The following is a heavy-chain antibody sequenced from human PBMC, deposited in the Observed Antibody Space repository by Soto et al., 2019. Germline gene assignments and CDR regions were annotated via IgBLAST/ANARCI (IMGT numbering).Heavy chain of an antibody. CDR3: ARRESWSGYYIYYYYYGMDV. CDR2: IYYSGST. D-gene: IGHD3-3*01. Sequence: SETLSLTCTVSGGSISSSSYYWGWIRHPPGKGLEWIGSIYYSGSTYYNPSLKSRVTISVDTSKNQFSLKLSSVTAADTAVYYCARRESWSGYYIYYYYYGMDVWGQGTTVTV. CDR1: GGSISSSSYY. V-gene: IGHV4-39*01. J-gene: IGHJ6*02.